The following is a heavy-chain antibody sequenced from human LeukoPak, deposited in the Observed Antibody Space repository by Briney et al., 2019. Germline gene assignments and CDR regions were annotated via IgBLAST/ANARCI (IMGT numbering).Heavy chain of an antibody. CDR1: GFTVSDYY. CDR2: ISSSGSTI. Sequence: GGSLRLSCAASGFTVSDYYMSWIRQAPGKGLEWVSYISSSGSTIYYADSVKGRFTISSDNAKNSLYLQMNSLRAEDTAVYYCARGREVAVPPSFDYWGQGTLVTVSS. CDR3: ARGREVAVPPSFDY. V-gene: IGHV3-11*01. D-gene: IGHD2-15*01. J-gene: IGHJ4*02.